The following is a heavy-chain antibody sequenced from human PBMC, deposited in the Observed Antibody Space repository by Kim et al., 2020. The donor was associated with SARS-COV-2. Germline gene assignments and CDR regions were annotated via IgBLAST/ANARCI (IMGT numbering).Heavy chain of an antibody. Sequence: SDTLSLTCAVYGGSFSGYYWSWIRQPPGKGLEWIGEINHSGSTNYNPSLKSRVTISVDTSKNQFSLKLSSVTAADTAVYYCAKSRGGYCSSTSCNPYYYG. J-gene: IGHJ6*01. CDR2: INHSGST. CDR1: GGSFSGYY. CDR3: AKSRGGYCSSTSCNPYYYG. V-gene: IGHV4-34*01. D-gene: IGHD2-2*01.